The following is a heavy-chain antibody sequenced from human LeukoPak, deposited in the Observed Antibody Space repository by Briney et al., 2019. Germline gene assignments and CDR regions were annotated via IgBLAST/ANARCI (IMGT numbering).Heavy chain of an antibody. Sequence: GGSLRLSCAASGFTFSSNYMSWVRQAPGKGLEWVANIKYDGSEKDYVDSVKGRFTISRDNAKNTLYLQMNSLRAEDTAVYYCARDIAAPGLFFDYWGQGTLVTVSS. J-gene: IGHJ4*02. CDR1: GFTFSSNY. CDR2: IKYDGSEK. CDR3: ARDIAAPGLFFDY. V-gene: IGHV3-7*01. D-gene: IGHD6-13*01.